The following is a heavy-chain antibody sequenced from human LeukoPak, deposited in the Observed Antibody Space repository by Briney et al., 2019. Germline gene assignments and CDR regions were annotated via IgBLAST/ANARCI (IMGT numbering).Heavy chain of an antibody. D-gene: IGHD6-13*01. Sequence: PSETLSLTCTVSGGSISSGGYYWSWIRQHPGKGLEWIGEINHSGSTNYNPSLKSRVTISVDTSKNQFSLKLSSVTAADTAVYYCARGYSSSWYGKPLDYWGQGTLVTVSS. J-gene: IGHJ4*02. CDR1: GGSISSGGYY. V-gene: IGHV4-39*07. CDR3: ARGYSSSWYGKPLDY. CDR2: INHSGST.